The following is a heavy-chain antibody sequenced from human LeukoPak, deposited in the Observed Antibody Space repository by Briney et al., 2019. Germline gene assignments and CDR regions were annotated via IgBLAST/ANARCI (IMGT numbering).Heavy chain of an antibody. V-gene: IGHV4-38-2*02. Sequence: SETLSLTCTVSGYSISSGYFWGWIRQPPGKGLEWIGSIYHSGSTYYNPSLKSRVTISVDTSKNQFSLNLSSVTAADTAVYYCARGKRPAASYFDYWGQGTLVTVSS. CDR1: GYSISSGYF. D-gene: IGHD6-13*01. CDR2: IYHSGST. J-gene: IGHJ4*02. CDR3: ARGKRPAASYFDY.